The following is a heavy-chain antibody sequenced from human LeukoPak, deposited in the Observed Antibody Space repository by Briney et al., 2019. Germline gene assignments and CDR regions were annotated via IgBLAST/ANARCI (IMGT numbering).Heavy chain of an antibody. CDR2: VYYSGST. D-gene: IGHD3-10*01. CDR3: ARDLGTGGYNWFDP. CDR1: GGSISSGGYY. J-gene: IGHJ5*01. V-gene: IGHV4-31*03. Sequence: SQTLSLTCTVSGGSISSGGYYWSWIRQHPGKGLEWIGYVYYSGSTYYNPSLKSRVTISVDTSKNQFSLKLSSVTAADTAVYYCARDLGTGGYNWFDPWGQGTTVTVSS.